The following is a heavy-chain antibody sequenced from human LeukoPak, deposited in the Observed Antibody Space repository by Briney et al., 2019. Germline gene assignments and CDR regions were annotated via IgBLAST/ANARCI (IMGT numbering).Heavy chain of an antibody. D-gene: IGHD6-13*01. J-gene: IGHJ4*02. CDR1: GYSFVGYG. CDR2: FNPENGNT. CDR3: AREHSSSWDQFDY. Sequence: ASVKVSCKASGYSFVGYGITWVRQAPGQGLEWMGWFNPENGNTNYAQKVQGRVTMTADTSTSTSYMELRSLRSDDTAVYYCAREHSSSWDQFDYWGQGTLVTVPS. V-gene: IGHV1-18*01.